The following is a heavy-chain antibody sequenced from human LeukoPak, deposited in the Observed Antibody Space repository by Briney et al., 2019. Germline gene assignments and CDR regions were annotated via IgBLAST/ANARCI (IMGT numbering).Heavy chain of an antibody. CDR1: GFTFSKYK. V-gene: IGHV3-74*01. CDR3: AKGNWRYFDY. CDR2: INSDGSST. Sequence: GGSLRLSCAASGFTFSKYKMHWVRQAPGKGLVWVSRINSDGSSTTYADSVKGRFTISRDNSKNTLYLQMNSLGADDTAVYYCAKGNWRYFDYWGQGTLVTVSS. D-gene: IGHD1-1*01. J-gene: IGHJ4*02.